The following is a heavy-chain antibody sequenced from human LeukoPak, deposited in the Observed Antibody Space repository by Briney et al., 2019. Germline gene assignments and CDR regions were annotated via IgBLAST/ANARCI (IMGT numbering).Heavy chain of an antibody. CDR3: ARGSGSGWYGGVYYFDY. V-gene: IGHV3-21*01. Sequence: GSLRLSCAASGFTFSSYSMNWVRQAPGKGLEWVSSISSSSSYIYYADSVKGRFTISRDNAKNSLYLQMNSLRAEDTAEYYCARGSGSGWYGGVYYFDYWGQGTLVTVSS. J-gene: IGHJ4*02. D-gene: IGHD6-19*01. CDR1: GFTFSSYS. CDR2: ISSSSSYI.